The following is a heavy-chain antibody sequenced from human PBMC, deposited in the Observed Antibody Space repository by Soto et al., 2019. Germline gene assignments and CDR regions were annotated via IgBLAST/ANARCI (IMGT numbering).Heavy chain of an antibody. CDR2: IKSKTDGGTT. D-gene: IGHD3-22*01. Sequence: EVQLVESGGGLVKPGGSLRLSCAASGFTFNHAWMSWVRQAPGKGLEWVGLIKSKTDGGTTDYAAPVKGRFTFSRDDSKNTLYLKMNSLKTEDTAVYYCTTDDYYDSSGYIPLGAYWGQGTLVTVSS. CDR3: TTDDYYDSSGYIPLGAY. J-gene: IGHJ4*02. V-gene: IGHV3-15*01. CDR1: GFTFNHAW.